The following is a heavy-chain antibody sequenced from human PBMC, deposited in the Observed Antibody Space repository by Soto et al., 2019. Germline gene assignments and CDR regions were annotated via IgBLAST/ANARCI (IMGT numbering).Heavy chain of an antibody. CDR1: GFTFSSYA. Sequence: VQLLESGGGLVQPGGSLRLSCAASGFTFSSYAMHWVRQAPGKGLEWVAVISYDGSNKYYADSVKGRFTISRDNSKNTLYLQMNSLRAEDTAVYYCARKIRSGKGMDVWGQGTTVTVSS. V-gene: IGHV3-30-3*01. CDR3: ARKIRSGKGMDV. CDR2: ISYDGSNK. J-gene: IGHJ6*02.